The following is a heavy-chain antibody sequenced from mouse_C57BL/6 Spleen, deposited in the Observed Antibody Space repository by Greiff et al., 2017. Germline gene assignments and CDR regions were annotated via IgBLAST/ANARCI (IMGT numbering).Heavy chain of an antibody. CDR3: ARSEYGYDRGYAMDY. CDR1: GYTFTSYG. Sequence: VQLKESGAELARPGASVKLSCKASGYTFTSYGISWVKQRTGQGLEWIGEIYPRSGNTYYNEKFKGKATLTADKSSSTAYMELRSLTSEDSAVYFCARSEYGYDRGYAMDYWGQGTSVTVSS. CDR2: IYPRSGNT. J-gene: IGHJ4*01. D-gene: IGHD2-2*01. V-gene: IGHV1-81*01.